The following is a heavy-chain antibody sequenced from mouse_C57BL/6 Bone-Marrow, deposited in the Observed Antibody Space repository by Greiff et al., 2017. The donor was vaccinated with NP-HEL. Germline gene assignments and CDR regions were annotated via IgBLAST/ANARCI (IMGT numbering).Heavy chain of an antibody. CDR2: IYPGSGST. J-gene: IGHJ2*01. CDR3: ARGNYYGSSYDY. Sequence: VQLQQSGAELVKPGASVKMYWKEEGEKGKREGRRGGKKRKGRVREWIGDIYPGSGSTNYNEKFKSKATLTVDTSSSTAYMQLSSLTSEDSAVYYCARGNYYGSSYDYWGQGTTLTVSS. V-gene: IGHV1-55*01. CDR1: GEKGKREG. D-gene: IGHD1-1*01.